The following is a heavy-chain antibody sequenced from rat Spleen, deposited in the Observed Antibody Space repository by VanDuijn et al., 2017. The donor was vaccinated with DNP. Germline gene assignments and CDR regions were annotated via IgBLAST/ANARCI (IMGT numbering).Heavy chain of an antibody. J-gene: IGHJ4*01. CDR2: IGSAAYAP. V-gene: IGHV5S13*01. CDR1: GFTFSAYY. D-gene: IGHD1-12*02. Sequence: EVQLVGSGGGLVQPGRSLKLSCAASGFTFSAYYMAWVRQAPAKGLEWVAYIGSAAYAPYYGDSVKGRFTISRDNAKNTQYLQMDSLRSEDTATDYCARHYYDGSYYYAMDAWGQGTLVTVSS. CDR3: ARHYYDGSYYYAMDA.